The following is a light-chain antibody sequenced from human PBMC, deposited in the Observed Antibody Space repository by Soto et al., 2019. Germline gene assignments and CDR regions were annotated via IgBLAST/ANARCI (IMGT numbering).Light chain of an antibody. CDR2: EAS. CDR1: QTISSW. V-gene: IGKV1-5*03. CDR3: QQYNIYPRT. J-gene: IGKJ1*01. Sequence: IKVYISLSTLSVKIGDRVTITCRASQTISSWLSWYQQKPGKAPKLLIYEASIFESGVPSRFSGSGSGTQFTLTIISLQPDDFATDYCQQYNIYPRTFC.